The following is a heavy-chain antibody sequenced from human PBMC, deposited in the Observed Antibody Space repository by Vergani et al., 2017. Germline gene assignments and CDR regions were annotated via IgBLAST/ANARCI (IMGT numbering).Heavy chain of an antibody. CDR1: GFTFSSYA. J-gene: IGHJ2*01. CDR2: ISYDGSNK. V-gene: IGHV3-30-3*01. D-gene: IGHD4-17*01. CDR3: AREASTVTAWEYFDL. Sequence: QVQLVESGGGVVQPGRSLRLSCAASGFTFSSYAMHWVRQAPGTGLEWVAVISYDGSNKYYADSVKVRFTISRDNSKNTLYLQMNSLRAEDTAVYYCAREASTVTAWEYFDLWGRGTLVTVSS.